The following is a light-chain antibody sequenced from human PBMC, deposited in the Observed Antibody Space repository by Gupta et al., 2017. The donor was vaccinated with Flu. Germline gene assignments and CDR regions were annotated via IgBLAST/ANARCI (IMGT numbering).Light chain of an antibody. CDR3: MQGSRWPWA. V-gene: IGKV2-30*01. CDR1: QSLVYSDGNIY. J-gene: IGKJ1*01. CDR2: QVS. Sequence: VVMTPSPLSLPVTLGQPASISCRSSQSLVYSDGNIYLHWFQQRPGQSPRRLIYQVSHRESGVPDRFSGSGSGTDFTLKISRVEAEDVGVYYCMQGSRWPWAFGQGTKVEIK.